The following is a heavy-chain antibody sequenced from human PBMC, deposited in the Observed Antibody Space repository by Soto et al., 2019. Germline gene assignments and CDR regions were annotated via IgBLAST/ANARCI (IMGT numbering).Heavy chain of an antibody. D-gene: IGHD2-2*01. CDR2: ISYDGSHK. CDR1: GFTFSSYA. J-gene: IGHJ6*04. Sequence: QVQLVESGGGVVQPGRSLRLSCAASGFTFSSYAMHWVRPAPGKGLEWVAVISYDGSHKYYADSVKGRFTISRDTSKNTLYLQMNSLRAEDTAVDYCAREVPDGMDVWGEGTTVTVSS. CDR3: AREVPDGMDV. V-gene: IGHV3-30-3*01.